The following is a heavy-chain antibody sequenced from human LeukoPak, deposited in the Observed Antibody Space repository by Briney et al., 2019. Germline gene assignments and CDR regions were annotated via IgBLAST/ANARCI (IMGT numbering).Heavy chain of an antibody. V-gene: IGHV1-18*01. Sequence: ASVKVSCKASGYTFTSYGISWVRQAPGQGLEWMGWLSAYNGNTHYAQRLQGRVTMTTDTSTSTVYMELRSLRSDDTAVYYCAREVDFYFDYWGQGTLVTVSS. CDR3: AREVDFYFDY. D-gene: IGHD2-15*01. J-gene: IGHJ4*02. CDR2: LSAYNGNT. CDR1: GYTFTSYG.